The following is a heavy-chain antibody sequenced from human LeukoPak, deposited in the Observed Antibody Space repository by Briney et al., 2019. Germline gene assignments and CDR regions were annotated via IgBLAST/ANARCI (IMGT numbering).Heavy chain of an antibody. D-gene: IGHD1-26*01. CDR2: IGSAGDT. CDR3: ARGGRKWDDYYYYYMDV. V-gene: IGHV3-13*01. CDR1: GFVFSTYD. Sequence: TGGSLRLSCAASGFVFSTYDMHWGRQAPGKGLEWVSFIGSAGDTYYPGSVKGRFTISRENAKNSLFLQMNNLSAGDTAVYYCARGGRKWDDYYYYYMDVWGKGTTVTVSS. J-gene: IGHJ6*03.